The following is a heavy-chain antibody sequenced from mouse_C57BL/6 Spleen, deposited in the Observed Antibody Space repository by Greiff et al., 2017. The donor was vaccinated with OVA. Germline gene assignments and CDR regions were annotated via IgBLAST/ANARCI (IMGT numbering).Heavy chain of an antibody. CDR1: GYTFTSYD. Sequence: QVQLKESGPELVKPGASVKLSCKASGYTFTSYDINWVKQRPGQGLEWIGWIYPRDGSTKYNEKFKGKATLTVDTSSSTAYMELHSLTSEDSAVYFCARWSLYYYGSSYWFAYWGQGTLVTVSA. CDR2: IYPRDGST. V-gene: IGHV1-85*01. D-gene: IGHD1-1*01. J-gene: IGHJ3*01. CDR3: ARWSLYYYGSSYWFAY.